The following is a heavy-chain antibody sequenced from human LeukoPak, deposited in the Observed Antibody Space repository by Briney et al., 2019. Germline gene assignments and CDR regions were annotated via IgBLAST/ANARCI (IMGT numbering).Heavy chain of an antibody. CDR2: IDPSDSYT. CDR3: ARDSSSWYFPGQNLAYYGMDV. Sequence: HGESLKISCKGSGYSFTSYWISWVRQMPGKGLEWMGRIDPSDSYTNYSPSFQGHVTISADKPISTAYLQWSSLKASDTAMYYCARDSSSWYFPGQNLAYYGMDVWGQGTTVTVSS. D-gene: IGHD6-13*01. CDR1: GYSFTSYW. J-gene: IGHJ6*02. V-gene: IGHV5-10-1*01.